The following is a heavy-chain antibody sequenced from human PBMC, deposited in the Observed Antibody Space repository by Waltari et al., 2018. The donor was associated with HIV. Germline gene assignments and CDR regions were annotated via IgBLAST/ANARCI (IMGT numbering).Heavy chain of an antibody. CDR2: ISWDGSNK. CDR3: GREGDYYDSSPFDY. J-gene: IGHJ4*02. D-gene: IGHD3-22*01. CDR1: GFTFNPYA. V-gene: IGHV3-30-3*01. Sequence: QVQLVESGGGVVQPGRSLRLSCAASGFTFNPYAMHWVRQAPGKGLGWVAVISWDGSNKHYADSVKGRCTISRDNSRNSLYLQMSSLRAEDMAVYYCGREGDYYDSSPFDYWGQGTLVTVSS.